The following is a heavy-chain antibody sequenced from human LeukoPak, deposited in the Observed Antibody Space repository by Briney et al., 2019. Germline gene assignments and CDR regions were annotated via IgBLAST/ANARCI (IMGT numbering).Heavy chain of an antibody. CDR1: GGSISSYY. D-gene: IGHD5-18*01. V-gene: IGHV4-4*07. CDR2: INTSGNT. CDR3: ARVMSGYSYGYPDY. Sequence: SETLPLTCTVSGGSISSYYWSWIRQPAGKGLEWIGRINTSGNTNYNPSLKSRVTISVDTSKNQFSLKLSSVTAADTAVYYCARVMSGYSYGYPDYWGQGTLVTVSS. J-gene: IGHJ4*02.